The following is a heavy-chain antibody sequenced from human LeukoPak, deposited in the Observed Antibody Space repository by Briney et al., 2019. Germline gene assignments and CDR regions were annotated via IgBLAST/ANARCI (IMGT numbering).Heavy chain of an antibody. J-gene: IGHJ5*02. V-gene: IGHV4-34*01. CDR3: ARGQGKWPITGNWCDP. CDR2: INHSGST. Sequence: SETLSLTCAVYGGSFSGYYWSWIRQPPGKGLEGIGEINHSGSTNYNPSLKSRVTISVDTSKNQFSLKLSSVTAADTAVYYCARGQGKWPITGNWCDPWGQGTLVTVSS. CDR1: GGSFSGYY. D-gene: IGHD5-12*01.